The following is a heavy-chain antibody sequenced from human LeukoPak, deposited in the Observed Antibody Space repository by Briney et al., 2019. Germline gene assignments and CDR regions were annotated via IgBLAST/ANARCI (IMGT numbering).Heavy chain of an antibody. J-gene: IGHJ4*02. CDR1: GFTFSSYA. D-gene: IGHD3-22*01. CDR2: INDSGGSR. CDR3: ARVRYYDSTVLTRKRSYYFDY. Sequence: GGSLRLSCAASGFTFSSYAMSWVRQAPGKGLEWVSTINDSGGSRNYADSVKGRFTISRDNSKNTLHLQMNNLRAEDTAVYYCARVRYYDSTVLTRKRSYYFDYWGQGTLVTVSS. V-gene: IGHV3-23*01.